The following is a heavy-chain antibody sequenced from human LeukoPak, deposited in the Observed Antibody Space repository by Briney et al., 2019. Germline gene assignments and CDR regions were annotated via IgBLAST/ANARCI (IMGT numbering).Heavy chain of an antibody. CDR1: GGSISGYY. CDR3: ARHYGSGTYPLDY. D-gene: IGHD3-10*01. V-gene: IGHV4-59*08. Sequence: PSETLSLTCAVYGGSISGYYWSWIRQSPGKGLEWIGYIYSSGTTNYNPPLKSRVTMSVDSSNNQFSLRLSSVTASDTAFYYCARHYGSGTYPLDYWGRGILVTVSS. CDR2: IYSSGTT. J-gene: IGHJ4*02.